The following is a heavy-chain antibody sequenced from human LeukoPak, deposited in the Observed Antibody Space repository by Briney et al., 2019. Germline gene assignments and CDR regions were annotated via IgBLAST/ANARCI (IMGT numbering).Heavy chain of an antibody. CDR2: INPSGGGT. V-gene: IGHV1-46*01. D-gene: IGHD4-17*01. Sequence: EASVKVSCKASGYTFTTYYMHWVRQAPGQGLEWMGIINPSGGGTNYAQEFQGRVTMTRDTSTSTVYMDLNNLRSDDTAVYYCARGNPTNYGAYLYYFDYWGQGTLVTVSS. CDR3: ARGNPTNYGAYLYYFDY. CDR1: GYTFTTYY. J-gene: IGHJ4*02.